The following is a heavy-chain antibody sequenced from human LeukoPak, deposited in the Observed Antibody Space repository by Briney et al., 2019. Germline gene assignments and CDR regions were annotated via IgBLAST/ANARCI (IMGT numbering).Heavy chain of an antibody. CDR2: IKQDVSEK. V-gene: IGHV3-7*01. Sequence: GGSLGLSCAAPGFTFSSYWMSWVRQAPGKGLEWVANIKQDVSEKYYVDSVKGRFTISRDNAKNSLYLQMSSLRAEDTAVYYCARATLGYCSSTSCYTGYFDYWGQGTLVTVSS. D-gene: IGHD2-2*02. CDR1: GFTFSSYW. CDR3: ARATLGYCSSTSCYTGYFDY. J-gene: IGHJ4*02.